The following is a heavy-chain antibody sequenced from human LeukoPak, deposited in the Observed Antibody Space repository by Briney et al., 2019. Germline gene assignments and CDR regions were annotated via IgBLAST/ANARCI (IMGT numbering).Heavy chain of an antibody. CDR2: IYYSGST. V-gene: IGHV4-59*01. Sequence: PSETLSLTCTVSGGSISSYYWSWIRQPPGKGLEWIGYIYYSGSTNYNPSLKSRVTISVDTSKNQFSLKLSSVTAADTAVYYCARVYIAAAGADAFDYWGQGTLSPSPQ. CDR3: ARVYIAAAGADAFDY. CDR1: GGSISSYY. J-gene: IGHJ4*02. D-gene: IGHD6-13*01.